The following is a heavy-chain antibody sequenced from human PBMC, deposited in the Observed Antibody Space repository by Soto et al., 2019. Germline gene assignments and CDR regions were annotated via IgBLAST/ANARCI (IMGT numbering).Heavy chain of an antibody. Sequence: QLQLQESGSGLVKPSQTLSLTCAVSGGSISSGGYSWSWIRQPPGKGLEWIGYIYHSGSTYYNPSLKSRVTISVDRSKNQFSLKLSSVTAADTAVYYCARYSSYYSYGMDVWGQGTTVTVSS. CDR2: IYHSGST. CDR3: ARYSSYYSYGMDV. V-gene: IGHV4-30-2*01. D-gene: IGHD2-15*01. J-gene: IGHJ6*02. CDR1: GGSISSGGYS.